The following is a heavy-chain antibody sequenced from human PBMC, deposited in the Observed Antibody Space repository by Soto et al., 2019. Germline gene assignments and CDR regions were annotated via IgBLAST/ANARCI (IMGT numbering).Heavy chain of an antibody. CDR1: GGSISSGDYY. CDR2: IFYSGNT. D-gene: IGHD6-13*01. CDR3: QRLGISRSDAFDI. Sequence: SETLSLTCTVSGGSISSGDYYWSWIRQHPGKGLEWIGYIFYSGNTYYNPSLKSRVTISVDTSKNHFSLKLSSMTDADTAVSYSQRLGISRSDAFDIWGQGTMVAVSS. V-gene: IGHV4-31*03. J-gene: IGHJ3*02.